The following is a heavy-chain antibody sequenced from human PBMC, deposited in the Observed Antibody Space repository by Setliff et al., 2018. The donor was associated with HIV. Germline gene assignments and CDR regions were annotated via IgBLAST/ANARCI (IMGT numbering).Heavy chain of an antibody. Sequence: GGSLRLSCAASGFTVSSNYMSWVRQAPGKGLEWVSVIYVGGSTYYSDSVKGRFTISRDNSKNTLYLQMNSLRAEDTAVYYCAREVYDYGDSDAFDVWGQGTMVTVSS. CDR2: IYVGGST. V-gene: IGHV3-53*01. D-gene: IGHD4-17*01. CDR3: AREVYDYGDSDAFDV. J-gene: IGHJ3*01. CDR1: GFTVSSNY.